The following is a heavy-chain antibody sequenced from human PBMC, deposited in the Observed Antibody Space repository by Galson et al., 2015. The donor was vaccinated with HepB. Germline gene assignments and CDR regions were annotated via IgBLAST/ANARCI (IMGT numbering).Heavy chain of an antibody. CDR2: IHPGAST. CDR1: GGSITSGTYY. CDR3: ARGYGRYYYYMDV. J-gene: IGHJ6*03. D-gene: IGHD4-17*01. V-gene: IGHV4-61*02. Sequence: TLSLTCTVSGGSITSGTYYWSWVRQPAGKGLEWIGRIHPGASTNYNPSLKRRLIMSVDMSKNQFSLRLRSVTAADPAVFYCARGYGRYYYYMDVWGKGTTVTVSS.